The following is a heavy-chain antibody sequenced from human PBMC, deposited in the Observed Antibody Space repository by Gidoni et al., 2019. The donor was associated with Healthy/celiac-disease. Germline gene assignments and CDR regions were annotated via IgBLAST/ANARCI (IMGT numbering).Heavy chain of an antibody. V-gene: IGHV3-48*01. D-gene: IGHD6-13*01. Sequence: EVQLLESGGGLVQPGGSLRLSCEASALPFSSYSMNWVRQAPGTGLGGFSYISSSSSTIYYADSVKGRFTISRDNAKNSLYLQMNSLRAEDTAVYYCAREVKEQLVPGYWGQGTLVTVSS. CDR3: AREVKEQLVPGY. CDR1: ALPFSSYS. CDR2: ISSSSSTI. J-gene: IGHJ4*02.